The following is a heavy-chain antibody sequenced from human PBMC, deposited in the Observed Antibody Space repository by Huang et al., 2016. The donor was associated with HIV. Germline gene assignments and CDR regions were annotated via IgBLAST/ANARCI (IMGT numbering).Heavy chain of an antibody. CDR2: IIPILGTA. D-gene: IGHD3-22*01. CDR3: ARQLYDNTGYLMGARLHD. Sequence: QVQLVQSGAEVKKVGSSVKVSCKASGGTFSNYAISWVRLAPGHGLEWMGRIIPILGTANFAQKFQGRVTITADGSTSTAYLELSSLRSEDTAVYFCARQLYDNTGYLMGARLHDWGQGTLVTVSS. CDR1: GGTFSNYA. J-gene: IGHJ4*02. V-gene: IGHV1-69*11.